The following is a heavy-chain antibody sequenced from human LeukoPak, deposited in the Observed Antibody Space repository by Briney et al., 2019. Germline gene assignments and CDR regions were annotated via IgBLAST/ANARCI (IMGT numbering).Heavy chain of an antibody. Sequence: GGSLRLPCAASGFTFSSYSMNWVRQAPGKGLEWVSSISSSSSYIYYADSVKGRFTISRDNAKNSLYLQMNSLRAEDTAVYYCAANYDFWSGYSPSYSFDYWGQGTLVTVSS. CDR1: GFTFSSYS. CDR2: ISSSSSYI. J-gene: IGHJ4*02. D-gene: IGHD3-3*01. V-gene: IGHV3-21*01. CDR3: AANYDFWSGYSPSYSFDY.